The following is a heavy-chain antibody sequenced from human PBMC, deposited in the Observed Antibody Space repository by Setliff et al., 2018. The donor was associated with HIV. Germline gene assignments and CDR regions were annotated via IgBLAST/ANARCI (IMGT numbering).Heavy chain of an antibody. CDR3: ARRDGYYQIGYYFDY. D-gene: IGHD1-26*01. Sequence: GESLKISCKASGYSFTSYWIGWVRQMPGKGLEWMGIIYPGDSDTRYSPSFQGQVTISADKSISTAYLQWSSLKASDTAMYYCARRDGYYQIGYYFDYWGQGTLVTVSS. V-gene: IGHV5-51*01. CDR1: GYSFTSYW. CDR2: IYPGDSDT. J-gene: IGHJ4*02.